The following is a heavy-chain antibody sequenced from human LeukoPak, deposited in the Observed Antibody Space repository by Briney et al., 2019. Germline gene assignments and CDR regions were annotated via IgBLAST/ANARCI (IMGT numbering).Heavy chain of an antibody. D-gene: IGHD6-6*01. J-gene: IGHJ4*02. CDR3: ARAPAARHMSSTSFIFDY. CDR2: IYYSGST. V-gene: IGHV4-39*01. CDR1: GGSISSSSYY. Sequence: SETLSLTCTVSGGSISSSSYYWGWIRQPPGKGLEWIGSIYYSGSTYYNPSLKSRVTISVDTSKNQFSLKLSSVTAADTAVYYCARAPAARHMSSTSFIFDYWGQGTLVTVSS.